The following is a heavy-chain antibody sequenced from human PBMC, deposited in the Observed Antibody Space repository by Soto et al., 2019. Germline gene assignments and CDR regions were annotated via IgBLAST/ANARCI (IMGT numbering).Heavy chain of an antibody. CDR2: TYYRSKWYN. V-gene: IGHV6-1*01. J-gene: IGHJ5*02. D-gene: IGHD5-12*01. CDR1: GDSVSSNSAA. CDR3: AREARCQFSGRRLCWFDP. Sequence: PSQTLSLTCAISGDSVSSNSAAWNWIRQSPSRGLEWLGRTYYRSKWYNDYAVSVKSRITINPDTSKNQFSLQLNSVTPEDTAVYYCAREARCQFSGRRLCWFDPWGQGTLVTVSS.